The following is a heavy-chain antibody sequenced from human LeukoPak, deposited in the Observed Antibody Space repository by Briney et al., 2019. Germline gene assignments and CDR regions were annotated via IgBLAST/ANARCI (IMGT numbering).Heavy chain of an antibody. J-gene: IGHJ5*02. CDR1: GGSISSYY. CDR2: IYYSGST. Sequence: PSETLSLTCTVSGGSISSYYWSWIRQPPGKGLEWIGYIYYSGSTNYNPSLKSRVTISVDASKNQFSLKLSSVTAAGTAVYYCARKVSDSSGFTNWFDPWGQGTLVTVSS. CDR3: ARKVSDSSGFTNWFDP. V-gene: IGHV4-59*01. D-gene: IGHD3-22*01.